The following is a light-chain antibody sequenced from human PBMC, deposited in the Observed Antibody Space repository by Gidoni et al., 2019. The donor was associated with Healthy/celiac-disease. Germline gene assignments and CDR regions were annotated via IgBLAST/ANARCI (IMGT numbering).Light chain of an antibody. CDR3: QQYNNWPPLT. CDR2: GAS. V-gene: IGKV3-15*01. J-gene: IGKJ4*01. Sequence: EIVMTQSPATLSVSPGERATLSCRASQSVSFNLAWYQQKPGQAPRLLIYGASTRATGIPARCSGSGSGTEFTLTISSLQSEDFAVYYCQQYNNWPPLTFGGGTKVEIK. CDR1: QSVSFN.